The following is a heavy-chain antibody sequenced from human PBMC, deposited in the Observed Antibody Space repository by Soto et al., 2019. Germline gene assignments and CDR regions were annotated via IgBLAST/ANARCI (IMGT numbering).Heavy chain of an antibody. J-gene: IGHJ5*02. V-gene: IGHV1-3*01. D-gene: IGHD3-16*02. CDR2: INAGNGNT. CDR3: ARWYDYIWGSYRDQNWFDP. CDR1: GYTFTSYA. Sequence: VKVSCKASGYTFTSYAMHWVRQAPGQRLEWMGWINAGNGNTKYSQKFQGRVTITRDTSASTAYMELSSLRSEDTAVYYCARWYDYIWGSYRDQNWFDPWGQGTLVTVSS.